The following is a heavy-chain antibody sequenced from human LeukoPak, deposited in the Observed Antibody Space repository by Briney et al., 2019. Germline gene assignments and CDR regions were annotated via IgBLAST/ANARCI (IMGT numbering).Heavy chain of an antibody. J-gene: IGHJ4*02. CDR3: ARTDGDFDY. Sequence: ASVKVSCKASGHTFTSYDINWVRQATGQGLEWMGWMNPNSGNTGYAQKFQGRVTMTRDTFISTAYMELSSLTSEDTAVYYCARTDGDFDYWGQGTLVTVSS. CDR1: GHTFTSYD. D-gene: IGHD4-17*01. V-gene: IGHV1-8*01. CDR2: MNPNSGNT.